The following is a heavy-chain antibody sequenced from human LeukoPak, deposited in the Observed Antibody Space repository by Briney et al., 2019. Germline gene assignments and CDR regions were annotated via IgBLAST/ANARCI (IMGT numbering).Heavy chain of an antibody. CDR2: IIPIFGTA. CDR1: GGTFSSYA. Sequence: SVKVSCKASGGTFSSYAISWVRQAPGQGLEWMGGIIPIFGTANYAQKFQGRVTITTDESTSTAYMELSSLRSEDTAVYYCAIPYDFWSGYSYDYWGQGTLVTVSS. V-gene: IGHV1-69*05. CDR3: AIPYDFWSGYSYDY. D-gene: IGHD3-3*01. J-gene: IGHJ4*02.